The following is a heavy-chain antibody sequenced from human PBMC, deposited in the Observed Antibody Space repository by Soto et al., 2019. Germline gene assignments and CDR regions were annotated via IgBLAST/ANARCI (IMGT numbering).Heavy chain of an antibody. D-gene: IGHD6-19*01. CDR3: AHGSGWLSDY. J-gene: IGHJ4*02. CDR1: GFSLSSPAVG. Sequence: QITLKESGPTLVKPTQTLTLTCTFSGFSLSSPAVGVNWIRQPPEKALEWLALIYWDDDKQYSPSLRSRLTIPKDTSKNQVVLTMTNMDPVDTATYYCAHGSGWLSDYWGQGTLVTVSS. V-gene: IGHV2-5*02. CDR2: IYWDDDK.